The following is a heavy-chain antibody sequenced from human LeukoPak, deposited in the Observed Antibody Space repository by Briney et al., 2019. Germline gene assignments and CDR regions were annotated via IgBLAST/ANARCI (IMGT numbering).Heavy chain of an antibody. J-gene: IGHJ4*02. CDR3: AKKKYYDSSPLDF. D-gene: IGHD3-22*01. CDR2: IYHSGST. V-gene: IGHV4-4*02. Sequence: SETLSLTCAVSGGSISSTNWWSWVRLPPRKGLEWIGEIYHSGSTNYNPSLKSRVTISVDKSKNQFSLKLSSVTAADTAVYYCAKKKYYDSSPLDFWGQGTLVTVSS. CDR1: GGSISSTNW.